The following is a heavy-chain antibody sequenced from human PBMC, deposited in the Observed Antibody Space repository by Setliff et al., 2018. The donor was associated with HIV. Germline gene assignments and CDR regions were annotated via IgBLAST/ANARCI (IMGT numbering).Heavy chain of an antibody. V-gene: IGHV4-4*08. D-gene: IGHD3-9*01. CDR1: IDSISSYY. CDR3: ARGRTYFDWLLYGDY. J-gene: IGHJ4*02. Sequence: SETLSLTCTVSIDSISSYYWSWIRQPPGKGLEWIGYIYTSGSTKYNPSLKSRVTISLDTSKNQFSLNLSSVTAADTAVYYCARGRTYFDWLLYGDYWGQGTLVTVSS. CDR2: IYTSGST.